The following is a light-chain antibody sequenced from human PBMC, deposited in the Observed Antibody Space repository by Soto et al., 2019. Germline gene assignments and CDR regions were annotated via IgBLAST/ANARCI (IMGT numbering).Light chain of an antibody. CDR3: CSFAGSFYV. V-gene: IGLV2-14*01. Sequence: QSVLTQPASVSGSPGQSITISCTGTSSDVGGYTYVSWHQHHPGEAPKLLIYEVSNRPSGVSNRFSGSKSGNTASLTISGLQIEDEADYYCCSFAGSFYVFGTGTKLTVL. CDR2: EVS. CDR1: SSDVGGYTY. J-gene: IGLJ1*01.